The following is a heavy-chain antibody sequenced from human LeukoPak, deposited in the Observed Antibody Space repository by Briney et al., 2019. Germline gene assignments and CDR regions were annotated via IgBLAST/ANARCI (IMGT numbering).Heavy chain of an antibody. CDR1: GFTFDDYG. CDR2: ISGSGGST. J-gene: IGHJ4*02. V-gene: IGHV3-23*01. CDR3: AKGPSTAAPVDY. Sequence: HPGGSLRLSCAASGFTFDDYGMSWVRQAPGKGLEWVSAISGSGGSTYYADSVKGRFTISRDNSKNTLYLQMNSLRAEDTAVYYCAKGPSTAAPVDYWGQGTLVTVSS. D-gene: IGHD6-6*01.